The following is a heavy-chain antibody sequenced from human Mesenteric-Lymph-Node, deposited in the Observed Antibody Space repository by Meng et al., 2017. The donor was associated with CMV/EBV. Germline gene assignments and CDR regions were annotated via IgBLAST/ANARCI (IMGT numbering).Heavy chain of an antibody. V-gene: IGHV3-53*01. J-gene: IGHJ4*02. CDR1: GFTVSGTY. CDR3: AKDRSGGNSPFEY. Sequence: GESLKISCAVSGFTVSGTYMSWVRQVPGKGLEWVSIIYSGGRAYYADSVEGRFTISRDSSQNTLFLQMNSLRAEDTAVYYRAKDRSGGNSPFEYWGQGTLVTVSS. CDR2: IYSGGRA. D-gene: IGHD4-23*01.